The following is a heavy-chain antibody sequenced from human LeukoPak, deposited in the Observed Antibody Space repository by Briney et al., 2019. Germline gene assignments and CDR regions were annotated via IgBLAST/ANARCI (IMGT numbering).Heavy chain of an antibody. CDR3: AKGDGGWMGY. J-gene: IGHJ4*02. V-gene: IGHV3-43*02. CDR2: ISGDGGST. Sequence: GGSLRLSXAASGFTFDDYAMHWVRQAPGKGLEWVSLISGDGGSTYYAGSVKGRFTIPRDNNKNSLYLQMNSLRTEDTALYYCAKGDGGWMGYWGQGTLVTVSS. D-gene: IGHD6-19*01. CDR1: GFTFDDYA.